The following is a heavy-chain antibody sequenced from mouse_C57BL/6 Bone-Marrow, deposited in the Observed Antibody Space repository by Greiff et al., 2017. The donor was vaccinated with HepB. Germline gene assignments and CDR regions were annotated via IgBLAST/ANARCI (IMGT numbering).Heavy chain of an antibody. CDR2: IHPNSGST. V-gene: IGHV1-64*01. CDR1: GYTFTSYW. D-gene: IGHD1-1*01. Sequence: QVQLQQPGAELVKPGASVKLSCKASGYTFTSYWMHWVKQRPGPGLEWIGMIHPNSGSTNYNEKFKSKATLTVDKSSSAAYMQLSSLTSEDSAVYYCARSTVEADWYFDVWGTGTTVTVSS. J-gene: IGHJ1*03. CDR3: ARSTVEADWYFDV.